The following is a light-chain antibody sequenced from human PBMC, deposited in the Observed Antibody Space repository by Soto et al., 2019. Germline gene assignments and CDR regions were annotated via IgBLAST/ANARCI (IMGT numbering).Light chain of an antibody. CDR2: GAS. V-gene: IGKV3-15*01. CDR3: QQYDNWPIT. CDR1: QSVISS. J-gene: IGKJ5*01. Sequence: MTHSPSSLSASVGDRVTLSCRASQSVISSLAWYQQKLGQAPRLLIYGASTRATGIPARFSGSGSGTEFFLNISSLQSEDFALYYCQQYDNWPITFGQGTRLEIK.